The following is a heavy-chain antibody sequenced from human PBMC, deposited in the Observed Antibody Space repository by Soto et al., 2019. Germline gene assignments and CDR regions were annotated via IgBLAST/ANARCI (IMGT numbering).Heavy chain of an antibody. CDR2: ISGHNGNT. V-gene: IGHV1-18*01. D-gene: IGHD3-10*01. CDR1: GYNFTNYG. Sequence: QVHLVQSGAEVKRPGASVTVSCKASGYNFTNYGISWVRQAPGQGLEWMGWISGHNGNTNYAQKIQGRVTMTTDTSTSTAYMELRSLRSDDTAVYYCARDYYGSVSPRSPFFYWGQGTLVTVSS. CDR3: ARDYYGSVSPRSPFFY. J-gene: IGHJ1*01.